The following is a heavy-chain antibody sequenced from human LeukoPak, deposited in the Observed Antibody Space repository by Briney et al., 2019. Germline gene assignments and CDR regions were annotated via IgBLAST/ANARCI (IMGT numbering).Heavy chain of an antibody. CDR1: GFSFSSYD. CDR3: AELGITMIGGV. V-gene: IGHV3-69-1*02. J-gene: IGHJ6*04. Sequence: GGSLRLSCAASGFSFSSYDMNWVRQAPGKGLEWVSYISSSSDIYYADSVKGRFTTSRDNAKNSLYLQMNSLRAEDTAVYYCAELGITMIGGVWGKGTTVTISS. CDR2: ISSSSDI. D-gene: IGHD3-10*02.